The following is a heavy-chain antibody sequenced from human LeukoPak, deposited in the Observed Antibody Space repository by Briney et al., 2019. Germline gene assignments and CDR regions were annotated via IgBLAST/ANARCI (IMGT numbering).Heavy chain of an antibody. CDR1: GCTISRNSDY. J-gene: IGHJ4*02. CDR2: FFVSGRN. CDR3: ARQFATAAADTRGYFDY. V-gene: IGHV4-39*01. D-gene: IGHD6-25*01. Sequence: SETLSLTCTVSGCTISRNSDYWGWIRQAPGKGLECIGSFFVSGRNHYNPSLRSRATLFVDTSKNQFSLRLTSMTAADAATYFCARQFATAAADTRGYFDYWGQGTVVAVSS.